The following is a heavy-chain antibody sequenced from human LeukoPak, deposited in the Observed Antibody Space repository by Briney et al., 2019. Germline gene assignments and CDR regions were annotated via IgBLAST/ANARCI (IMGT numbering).Heavy chain of an antibody. V-gene: IGHV4-39*07. Sequence: SETLSLTCTVSGGSISSSSYYWGWIRQPPGKGLEWIGSIYYSGSTYYNPSLKSRVTISVDTSKNQFSLKLSSVTAADTAVYYCARETGSGYYKSYYYYYMDVWGKGTTVTVSS. D-gene: IGHD3-9*01. CDR3: ARETGSGYYKSYYYYYMDV. J-gene: IGHJ6*03. CDR1: GGSISSSSYY. CDR2: IYYSGST.